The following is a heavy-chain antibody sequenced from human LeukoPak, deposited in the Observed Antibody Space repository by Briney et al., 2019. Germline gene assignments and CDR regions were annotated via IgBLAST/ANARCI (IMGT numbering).Heavy chain of an antibody. V-gene: IGHV3-74*01. D-gene: IGHD6-6*01. CDR3: ARVQLVDYYYYSYMDV. J-gene: IGHJ6*03. Sequence: GGSLRLSCAASGFIFSNYWMHWVRQAPGKGLVWVSRINTDGSETGYADSVKGRFTISRDNAKNSLYLQMNSLRAEDTALYYCARVQLVDYYYYSYMDVWGKGTTVTVSS. CDR2: INTDGSET. CDR1: GFIFSNYW.